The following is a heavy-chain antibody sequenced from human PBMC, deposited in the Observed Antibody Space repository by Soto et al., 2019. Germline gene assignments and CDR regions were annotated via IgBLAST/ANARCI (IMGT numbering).Heavy chain of an antibody. D-gene: IGHD3-10*01. CDR1: GGSISSGDYY. J-gene: IGHJ5*02. CDR2: IYYSGST. V-gene: IGHV4-30-4*01. CDR3: ARDQGYYGSGTLDP. Sequence: SETLSLTCTVSGGSISSGDYYWSWIRQPPGKGLEWIGYIYYSGSTYYNPSLKSRVTISVDTSKNQFSLKLSSVTAADTAVYYCARDQGYYGSGTLDPWGQGTLVTVSS.